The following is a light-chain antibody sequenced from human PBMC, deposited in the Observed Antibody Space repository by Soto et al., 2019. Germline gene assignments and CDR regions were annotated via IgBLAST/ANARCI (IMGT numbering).Light chain of an antibody. CDR3: QQRQYWPPIT. V-gene: IGKV3D-20*02. CDR2: GAS. J-gene: IGKJ5*01. CDR1: QSVSSSY. Sequence: EIVWTQSPGTLSLSPGGRATLSCRSSQSVSSSYLAWYQQKPVQAPRLLIYGASSRATGIPDRFSGSGSGTEFTLTISSLQSEDFAVYYCQQRQYWPPITFGQGTRLEIK.